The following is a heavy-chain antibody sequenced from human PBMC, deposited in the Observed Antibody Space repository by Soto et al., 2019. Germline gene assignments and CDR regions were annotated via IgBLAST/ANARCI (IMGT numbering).Heavy chain of an antibody. CDR3: ARVGDGVIANYFDY. CDR2: INPNSGGT. V-gene: IGHV1-2*02. Sequence: QVQLVQSGVEVKKPGASVKVYSKASGYTFTGYYMHWVRQAPGQGLEWMGWINPNSGGTNYAQKFQGRVTMTRDTSISTAYMELSRLRSDDTAVYYCARVGDGVIANYFDYWGQGTLVTVSS. CDR1: GYTFTGYY. J-gene: IGHJ4*02. D-gene: IGHD3-10*01.